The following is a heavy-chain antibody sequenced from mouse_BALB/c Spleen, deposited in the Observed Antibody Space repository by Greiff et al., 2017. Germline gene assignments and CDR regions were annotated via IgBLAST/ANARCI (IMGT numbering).Heavy chain of an antibody. D-gene: IGHD1-1*01. CDR2: ISSGSSTI. Sequence: EVQVVESGGGLVQPGGSRKLSCAASGFTFSSFGMHWVRQAPEKGLEWVAYISSGSSTIYYADTVKGRFTISRDNPKNTLFLQMTSLRSEDTAMYYCARSSYYYGSSYYFDYWGQGTTLTVSS. V-gene: IGHV5-17*02. CDR3: ARSSYYYGSSYYFDY. CDR1: GFTFSSFG. J-gene: IGHJ2*01.